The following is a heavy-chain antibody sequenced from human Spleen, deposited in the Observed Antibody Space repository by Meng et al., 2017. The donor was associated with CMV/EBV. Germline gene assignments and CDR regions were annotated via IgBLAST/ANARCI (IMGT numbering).Heavy chain of an antibody. CDR2: IFYSGRT. J-gene: IGHJ2*01. CDR3: AREMPSGYWYFDL. D-gene: IGHD1-26*01. CDR1: GGSLRSDSHY. Sequence: SGGSLRSDSHYWGWIRQPPGKGPELIGSIFYSGRTHYNPSLRSRVTISVDTSKNQFSLKLSSVTAADTAVYCCAREMPSGYWYFDLWGRGTLVTVSS. V-gene: IGHV4-39*07.